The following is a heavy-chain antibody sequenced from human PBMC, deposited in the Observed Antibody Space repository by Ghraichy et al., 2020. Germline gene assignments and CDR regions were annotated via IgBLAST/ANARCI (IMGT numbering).Heavy chain of an antibody. CDR2: ISYDESNK. D-gene: IGHD3-22*01. J-gene: IGHJ3*02. V-gene: IGHV3-30*18. CDR1: GFTFSYYG. CDR3: VKDINPGDYYYDTSGYFYASDI. Sequence: GGSLRLSCAASGFTFSYYGMHWVRQAPGKGLECVAVISYDESNKYYGDSVKGRFSISRDNSNNMLYLQMNSLTPEDTAVYYCVKDINPGDYYYDTSGYFYASDIWGQGTMVTVSS.